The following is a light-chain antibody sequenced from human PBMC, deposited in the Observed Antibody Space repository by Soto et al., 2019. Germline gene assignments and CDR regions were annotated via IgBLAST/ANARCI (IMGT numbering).Light chain of an antibody. Sequence: QSALTQPLSVSGAPGQRVTISCTGSSSNIGAGYDVHWYQQLPGTAPKLLIYGNSNRPSGVPDRFSGSKSGTSASLAITGLQAEDEADYYCLSYDSSLSGVVFGGGTKLTGL. CDR3: LSYDSSLSGVV. CDR2: GNS. V-gene: IGLV1-40*01. CDR1: SSNIGAGYD. J-gene: IGLJ2*01.